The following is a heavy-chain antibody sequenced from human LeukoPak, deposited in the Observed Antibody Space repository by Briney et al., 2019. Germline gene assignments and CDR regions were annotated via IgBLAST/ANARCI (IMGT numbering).Heavy chain of an antibody. CDR1: GFTFDDYG. CDR3: ARTDSSSRHLAPFDY. J-gene: IGHJ4*02. D-gene: IGHD6-13*01. V-gene: IGHV3-20*04. CDR2: INWNGGST. Sequence: PGGSLRLSCAASGFTFDDYGMSWVRQAPRKGLEWVSVINWNGGSTGYADSVKGRFTISRDNAKNSLYLQMSSLRAEDTALYYCARTDSSSRHLAPFDYWGQGTLVTVSS.